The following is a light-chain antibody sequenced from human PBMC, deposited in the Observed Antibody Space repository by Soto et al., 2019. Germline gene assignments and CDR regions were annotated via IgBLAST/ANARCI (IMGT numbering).Light chain of an antibody. J-gene: IGKJ1*01. Sequence: DIQMTQSPSTLSASVGDRVTITCRASQSISSWLAWYQQKPGKAPKLLIYDASSMESGVPSRFSGSGSGTEFTLTISRLQPDNFGIYYCQQYNNYSGTFGQGTKVEIK. CDR1: QSISSW. CDR2: DAS. CDR3: QQYNNYSGT. V-gene: IGKV1-5*01.